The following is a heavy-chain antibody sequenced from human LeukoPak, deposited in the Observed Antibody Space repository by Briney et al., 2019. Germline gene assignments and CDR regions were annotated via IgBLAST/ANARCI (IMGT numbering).Heavy chain of an antibody. CDR2: INQHGGRE. Sequence: PGGSLRLSCAASGFTFSSFWMSWVRQAPGKGPEWVANINQHGGREKYVDSVKGRFTISRDNAKNLMHLQMNSLRAEDTAVYYCARTDPTSYGYFDYWGQGTLVTVSS. CDR1: GFTFSSFW. J-gene: IGHJ4*02. D-gene: IGHD3-10*01. V-gene: IGHV3-7*01. CDR3: ARTDPTSYGYFDY.